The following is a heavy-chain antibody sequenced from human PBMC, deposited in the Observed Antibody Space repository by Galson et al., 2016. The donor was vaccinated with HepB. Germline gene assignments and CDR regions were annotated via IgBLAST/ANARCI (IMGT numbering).Heavy chain of an antibody. CDR3: ATGPGRGTSSGYHYNGMDV. J-gene: IGHJ6*02. Sequence: SLRLSCAVSGFTFSDYYMTWIRQAPGKGLEWVSYISISSTYTNYADSVKGRFTISRDNAKNSLYLQMNSLRAEDTARYYCATGPGRGTSSGYHYNGMDVWGQGTTVIVSS. CDR2: ISISSTYT. CDR1: GFTFSDYY. D-gene: IGHD6-6*01. V-gene: IGHV3-11*06.